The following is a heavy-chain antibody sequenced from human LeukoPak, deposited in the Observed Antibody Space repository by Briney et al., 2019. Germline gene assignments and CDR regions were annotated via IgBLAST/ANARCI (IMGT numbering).Heavy chain of an antibody. Sequence: SETLSLTCTVSGGSISGYYWSWIRQPPGKGLEWIGNIYYSGGNKYNPSLRSRVTISVDKSKNQFSLKLSSVTAADTAVYYCARSSSSWYVKGDFDYWGQGTLVTVSS. CDR1: GGSISGYY. J-gene: IGHJ4*02. V-gene: IGHV4-59*12. CDR2: IYYSGGN. CDR3: ARSSSSWYVKGDFDY. D-gene: IGHD6-13*01.